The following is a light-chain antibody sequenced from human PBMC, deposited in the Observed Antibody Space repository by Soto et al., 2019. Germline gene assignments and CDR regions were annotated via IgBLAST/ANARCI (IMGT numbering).Light chain of an antibody. CDR2: DAS. CDR3: QQRSNWPPMYT. CDR1: QSVSSY. V-gene: IGKV3-11*01. J-gene: IGKJ2*01. Sequence: EIVLTQSPVTLSLSPGVRVTLSCRASQSVSSYLAWYQQKPGQAPRLLIYDASNRATGIPARFSGSGSGTDFNLTISSLEPEDFAVYYCQQRSNWPPMYTFGQGTNLEIK.